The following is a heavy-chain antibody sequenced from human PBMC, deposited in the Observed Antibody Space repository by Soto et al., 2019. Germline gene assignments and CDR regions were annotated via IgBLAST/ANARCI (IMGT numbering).Heavy chain of an antibody. J-gene: IGHJ4*02. CDR1: GGSISTTNYY. V-gene: IGHV4-39*01. D-gene: IGHD4-17*01. CDR2: IYYSGGT. CDR3: ARLVTTVTPFDS. Sequence: SETLSLTCTVSGGSISTTNYYWGWIRQPPGKGLEWIGNIYYSGGTYYNPSLQSRVTISVDTSKNQFSLRLNSVTAADTAVYHCARLVTTVTPFDSWGRGTLVTVSS.